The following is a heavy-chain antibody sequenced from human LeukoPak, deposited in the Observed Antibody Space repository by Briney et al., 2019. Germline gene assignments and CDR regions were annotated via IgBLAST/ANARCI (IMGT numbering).Heavy chain of an antibody. V-gene: IGHV1-2*02. CDR3: ASSGSRATVTRADDAFDI. CDR2: INPNSGGT. Sequence: ASVKVSCKASGYTFTGYYMHWVRQAPGQGLEWMGWINPNSGGTNYAQKFQGRVTMTRDTSISTACMELSRLRSDDTAVYYCASSGSRATVTRADDAFDIWGQGTMVTVSS. J-gene: IGHJ3*02. D-gene: IGHD4-17*01. CDR1: GYTFTGYY.